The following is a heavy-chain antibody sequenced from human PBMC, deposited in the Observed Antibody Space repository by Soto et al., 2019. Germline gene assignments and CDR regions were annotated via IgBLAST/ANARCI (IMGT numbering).Heavy chain of an antibody. D-gene: IGHD3-10*01. CDR3: ARGTIPYYYYGMDV. J-gene: IGHJ6*02. Sequence: WTWIRQPPGEGLEWIGYIYDSGRTYYNPSLKSRVTISVDTSKNQFPLRLSSVSAADTAVYYCARGTIPYYYYGMDVWGQGATVTVSS. V-gene: IGHV4-59*01. CDR2: IYDSGRT.